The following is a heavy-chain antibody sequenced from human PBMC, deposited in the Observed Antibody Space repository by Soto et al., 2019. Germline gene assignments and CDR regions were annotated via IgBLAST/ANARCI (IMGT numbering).Heavy chain of an antibody. V-gene: IGHV1-69*12. CDR2: IIPIFRTP. J-gene: IGHJ6*02. D-gene: IGHD1-1*01. CDR1: GDTFDTFA. CDR3: ARDKGRGQLVCNYYYALDV. Sequence: QVQLVQSGAEVLKPGSSVKLSCKTSGDTFDTFAISWVRQAPGQGLEWMGGIIPIFRTPDYTQKFQGRVTITADVATSTAYMELSSLRSEDTAVYSCARDKGRGQLVCNYYYALDVWGQGTTVTVSS.